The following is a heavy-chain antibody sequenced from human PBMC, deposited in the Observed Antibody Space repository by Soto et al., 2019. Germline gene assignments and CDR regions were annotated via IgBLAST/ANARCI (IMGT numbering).Heavy chain of an antibody. CDR2: ISSDGKSE. J-gene: IGHJ4*02. D-gene: IGHD3-22*01. CDR3: AKTITTNSGDSRGRVAVVDY. CDR1: GFTFSTYG. Sequence: QVQLVESGGGVVQPGRSLRLSCAASGFTFSTYGMHWVRQPPGKGLELVAVISSDGKSEHYADPVKSRFSISRDNSNNTLSLQMNRLRVEDTAVYYCAKTITTNSGDSRGRVAVVDYLGQGTLVTSAS. V-gene: IGHV3-30*18.